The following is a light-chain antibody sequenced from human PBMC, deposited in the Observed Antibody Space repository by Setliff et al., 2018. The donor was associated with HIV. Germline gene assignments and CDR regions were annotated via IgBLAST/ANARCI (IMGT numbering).Light chain of an antibody. V-gene: IGKV1-12*01. Sequence: DIQMTQSPSSVSASVGDRVTITCRASQGIGTLLAWYQQKPGKAPKLLIYAASNLQSGVPSRFSGSGSGTDFTLTISNLQPEDFATYYCQQANTFLGFTFGPGTKVDIK. CDR2: AAS. J-gene: IGKJ3*01. CDR3: QQANTFLGFT. CDR1: QGIGTL.